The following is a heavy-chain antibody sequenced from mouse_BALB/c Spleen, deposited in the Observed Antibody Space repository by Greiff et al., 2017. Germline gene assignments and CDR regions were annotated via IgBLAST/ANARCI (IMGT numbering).Heavy chain of an antibody. CDR1: GYTFTSYV. Sequence: VQLKESGPELVKPGASVKMSCKASGYTFTSYVMHWVKQKPGQGLEWIGYINPYNDGTKYNEKFKGKATLTSDKSSSTAYMELSSLTSEDSAVYYCARDYGSAWFAYWGQGTLVTVSA. J-gene: IGHJ3*01. D-gene: IGHD1-1*01. CDR3: ARDYGSAWFAY. V-gene: IGHV1-14*01. CDR2: INPYNDGT.